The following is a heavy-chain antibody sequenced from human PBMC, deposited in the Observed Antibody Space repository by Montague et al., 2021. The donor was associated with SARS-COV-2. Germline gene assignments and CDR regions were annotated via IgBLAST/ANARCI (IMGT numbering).Heavy chain of an antibody. D-gene: IGHD2-2*03. Sequence: SLRLSCAASGFTVHSYEMHWVRQAPGKGPEWLSYISSSGTKTYYXDSVKGRFTISRDNANNSLYLQMHSLTAADTAVYYCARDGYCPCDFWGQGTTVTVSS. CDR1: GFTVHSYE. CDR3: ARDGYCPCDF. J-gene: IGHJ6*02. CDR2: ISSSGTKT. V-gene: IGHV3-48*03.